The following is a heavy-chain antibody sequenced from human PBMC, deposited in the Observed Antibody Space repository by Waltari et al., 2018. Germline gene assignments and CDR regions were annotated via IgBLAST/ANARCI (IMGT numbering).Heavy chain of an antibody. CDR2: SSWNSGSI. D-gene: IGHD3-9*01. Sequence: EVQLVESGGGLVQPGRSLRLSCAASGFTFDDYAMHWVRQAPGKGLEWVSGSSWNSGSIGYADSVKGRFTISRDNAKNSLYLQMNSLRAEDMALYYCAKGVLRYFDWFQREDAFDIWGQGTMVTVSS. V-gene: IGHV3-9*03. J-gene: IGHJ3*02. CDR3: AKGVLRYFDWFQREDAFDI. CDR1: GFTFDDYA.